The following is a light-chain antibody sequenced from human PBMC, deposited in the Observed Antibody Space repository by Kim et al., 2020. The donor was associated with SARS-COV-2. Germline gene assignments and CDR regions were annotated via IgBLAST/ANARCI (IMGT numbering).Light chain of an antibody. J-gene: IGKJ1*01. V-gene: IGKV1-5*03. Sequence: ASVGDRVTISCRASQSISSRLAWYQQKPGKAPTVLVYGASSLESGVPSRFSGSGSGTEFTLTISSLQLDDFATYYCQRYDTYAKTFGQGTKVDIK. CDR2: GAS. CDR3: QRYDTYAKT. CDR1: QSISSR.